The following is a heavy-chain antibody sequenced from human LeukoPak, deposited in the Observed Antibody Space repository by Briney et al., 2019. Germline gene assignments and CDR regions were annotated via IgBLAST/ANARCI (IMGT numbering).Heavy chain of an antibody. CDR2: INPNSGCT. CDR1: GYTFTDYY. CDR3: ARDYVGIPGTTWGFDI. V-gene: IGHV1-2*02. D-gene: IGHD1-20*01. Sequence: GASVKVSCKASGYTFTDYYMHWVRQAPGQGLEWRGWINPNSGCTNYAQTFQGRVTLTRDTSISTAYMELSRLRSDDTAVYYCARDYVGIPGTTWGFDIWGQGKMVTVSS. J-gene: IGHJ3*02.